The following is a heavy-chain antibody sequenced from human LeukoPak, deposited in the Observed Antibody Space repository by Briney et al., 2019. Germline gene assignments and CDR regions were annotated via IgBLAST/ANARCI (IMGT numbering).Heavy chain of an antibody. V-gene: IGHV3-53*01. CDR2: IYSAGGT. J-gene: IGHJ5*02. CDR1: GFTVSNNY. CDR3: VRNSGELGA. Sequence: GGSLRLSCAASGFTVSNNYMNWVRRAAGKGLEWVALIYSAGGTYYADSVKGRFTISRDNSKNTLHLQMNSLRAEDTAVYYCVRNSGELGAWGQGTLVTVSS. D-gene: IGHD2-21*01.